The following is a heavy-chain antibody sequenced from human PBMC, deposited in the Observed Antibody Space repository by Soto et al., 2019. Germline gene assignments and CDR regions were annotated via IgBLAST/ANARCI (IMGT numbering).Heavy chain of an antibody. V-gene: IGHV4-59*01. CDR1: GGSISSYY. J-gene: IGHJ4*02. D-gene: IGHD6-19*01. CDR2: IYYSGST. CDR3: AREGSRGWFY. Sequence: QVQLQESGPGLVKPSETLSLTCTVSGGSISSYYWSWIRQPPGKGLEWIGYIYYSGSTNYNPSLKSRVTISVDTSKNQFSLKLSSVTAADTAVYYCAREGSRGWFYWGQGTLVTVSS.